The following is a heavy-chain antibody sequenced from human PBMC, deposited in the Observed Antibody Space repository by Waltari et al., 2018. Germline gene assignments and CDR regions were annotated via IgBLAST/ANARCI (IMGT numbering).Heavy chain of an antibody. CDR1: GFSFRDYE. J-gene: IGHJ4*02. V-gene: IGHV3-48*03. CDR3: ARCTSYRSFDY. D-gene: IGHD1-26*01. Sequence: EVQLVESGGASVQPGGSLRPSWGASGFSFRDYEMSWVRQAPGKGLEWVSYITSSGTIDYTVSVRGRFTISRDNAKKTLYLQMNSLRVEDTAVYFCARCTSYRSFDYWGQGTLATVSS. CDR2: ITSSGTI.